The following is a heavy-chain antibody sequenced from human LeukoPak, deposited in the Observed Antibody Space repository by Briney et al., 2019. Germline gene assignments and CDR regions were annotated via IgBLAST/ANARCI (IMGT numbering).Heavy chain of an antibody. D-gene: IGHD3-10*01. CDR1: GYSISSGHY. V-gene: IGHV4-38-2*01. J-gene: IGHJ5*02. CDR3: ARCRGFGRLLGWFDP. Sequence: KPSETLSLTCAVSGYSISSGHYWGWIRQSPGRGLEWIATIYHSGSTYYNPSLKSRVTISFDTSNNRFSLRLTSVTAADTAVYYCARCRGFGRLLGWFDPWGQGTLVTVSS. CDR2: IYHSGST.